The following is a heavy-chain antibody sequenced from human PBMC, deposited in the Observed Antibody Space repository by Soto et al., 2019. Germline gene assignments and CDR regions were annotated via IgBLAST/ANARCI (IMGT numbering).Heavy chain of an antibody. J-gene: IGHJ4*02. CDR2: IYYSGST. CDR1: GGSISSSSYY. CDR3: ASEKDYYGSGSYYNDDY. D-gene: IGHD3-10*01. Sequence: KTSETLSLTCTVSGGSISSSSYYWGWIRQPPGKGLEWIGSIYYSGSTYYNPSLKSRVTISVDTSKNQFSLKLSSVTAADTAVYYCASEKDYYGSGSYYNDDYWGQGTLVTVSS. V-gene: IGHV4-39*01.